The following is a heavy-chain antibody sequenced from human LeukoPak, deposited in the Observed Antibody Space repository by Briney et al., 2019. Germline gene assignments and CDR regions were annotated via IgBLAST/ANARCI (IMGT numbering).Heavy chain of an antibody. CDR2: ITSSRSTI. Sequence: GESLRLSCAASGFTFSSYSMNWVRQAPGRGLEWLSYITSSRSTIYYADSVKGRFTISRDNAKNSLYLQMNSLRDEDTAVYYCARDRPNTGFDFDYWGRGTLVTVSS. V-gene: IGHV3-48*02. CDR3: ARDRPNTGFDFDY. D-gene: IGHD3-10*01. CDR1: GFTFSSYS. J-gene: IGHJ4*02.